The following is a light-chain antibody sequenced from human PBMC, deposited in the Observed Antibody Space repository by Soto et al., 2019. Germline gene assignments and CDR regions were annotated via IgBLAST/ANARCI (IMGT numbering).Light chain of an antibody. CDR3: LLYYGGAWV. J-gene: IGLJ3*02. V-gene: IGLV7-43*01. Sequence: QAVVTQEPSLTVSPGRTVTLTCASSTGAVTSFYYPNWFQQKAGQAPRVLIYSTSNKHSWTPARFSGSLLGDKAALTLSGVQPEDEAEYYCLLYYGGAWVFGGGTKVTVL. CDR2: STS. CDR1: TGAVTSFYY.